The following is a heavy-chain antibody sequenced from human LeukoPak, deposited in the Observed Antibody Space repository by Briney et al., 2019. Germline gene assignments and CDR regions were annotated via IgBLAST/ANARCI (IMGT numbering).Heavy chain of an antibody. CDR1: GYSISSGYY. V-gene: IGHV4-38-2*01. D-gene: IGHD2-15*01. CDR2: IYHSGST. J-gene: IGHJ5*02. CDR3: ARQAGYCSGGSCYGGWFDP. Sequence: SETLSLTCAVSGYSISSGYYWGWIRRPPGKGLEWIGSIYHSGSTYYNPSLKSRVTISVDTSKNQFSLKLSSVTAADTAVYYCARQAGYCSGGSCYGGWFDPWGQGTLVTVSS.